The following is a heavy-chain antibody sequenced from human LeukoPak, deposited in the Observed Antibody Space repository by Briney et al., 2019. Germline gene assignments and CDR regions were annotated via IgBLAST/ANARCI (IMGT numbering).Heavy chain of an antibody. D-gene: IGHD6-19*01. V-gene: IGHV1-18*01. Sequence: ASVKVSCKASGYTFTSYGISWVRQAPGQGLEWMGWISAYNGNTNYAQKLQGRVTMTTDTSTSTVYMELSSLRSEDTAVYYCARAQAWDSSDPNWFDPWGQGTLVTASS. CDR2: ISAYNGNT. CDR3: ARAQAWDSSDPNWFDP. J-gene: IGHJ5*02. CDR1: GYTFTSYG.